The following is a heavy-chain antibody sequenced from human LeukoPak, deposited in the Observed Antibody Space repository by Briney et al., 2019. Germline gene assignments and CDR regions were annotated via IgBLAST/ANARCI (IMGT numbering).Heavy chain of an antibody. Sequence: GRSLRLSCAASGFTFSSYAMHWVRQAPGTGLEWVAVISYNGSNKYYADSVKGRFTISRDNSKNTLYLQMNSLRAEDTAVYYCASISDFGESPGGYWGQGTLVTVSS. V-gene: IGHV3-30-3*01. J-gene: IGHJ4*02. CDR2: ISYNGSNK. CDR3: ASISDFGESPGGY. D-gene: IGHD3-10*01. CDR1: GFTFSSYA.